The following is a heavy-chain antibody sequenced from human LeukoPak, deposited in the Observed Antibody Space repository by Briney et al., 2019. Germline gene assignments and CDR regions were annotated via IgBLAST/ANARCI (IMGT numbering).Heavy chain of an antibody. Sequence: PSETLSLTCTVSRGAISSYFWSWLRPPPGKGLEWIGYLYNSGTTNYNSSLKGRVSISVDTSSNQFSLNLTSVTAADTAVYYCARALRNGHFDLWGRGTLVTVSS. J-gene: IGHJ2*01. V-gene: IGHV4-59*01. D-gene: IGHD1-1*01. CDR1: RGAISSYF. CDR2: LYNSGTT. CDR3: ARALRNGHFDL.